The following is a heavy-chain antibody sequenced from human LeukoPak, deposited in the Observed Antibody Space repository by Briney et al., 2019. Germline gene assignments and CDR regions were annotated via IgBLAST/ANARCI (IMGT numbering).Heavy chain of an antibody. D-gene: IGHD2/OR15-2a*01. J-gene: IGHJ6*03. CDR1: GYTFTSYD. V-gene: IGHV1-18*01. CDR2: ISAYNGNT. Sequence: GASVKVSCKASGYTFTSYDINWVRQATGQGLEWMGWISAYNGNTNYAQKRQGRVTMTTDTSTSTAYMELRSLRSDDTAVYYCARESLLLRRYYYYYMDVWGKGTTVTVSS. CDR3: ARESLLLRRYYYYYMDV.